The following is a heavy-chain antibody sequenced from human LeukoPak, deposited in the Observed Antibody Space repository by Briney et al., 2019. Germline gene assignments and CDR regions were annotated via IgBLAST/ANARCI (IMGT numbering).Heavy chain of an antibody. Sequence: PGGSLRLSCAASGFTFSIHAMSWVRQAPGKGLEWVSGISESGSNTYYADSVKGRFTISRDNAKNSLYLQMNSLRAEDTALYYCAKDLYYDILTPAFDIWGQGTMVTVSS. D-gene: IGHD3-9*01. CDR1: GFTFSIHA. CDR2: ISESGSNT. J-gene: IGHJ3*02. CDR3: AKDLYYDILTPAFDI. V-gene: IGHV3-23*01.